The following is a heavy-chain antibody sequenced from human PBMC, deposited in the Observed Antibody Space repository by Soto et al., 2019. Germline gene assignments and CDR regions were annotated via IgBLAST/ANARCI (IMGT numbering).Heavy chain of an antibody. CDR1: GSLTSGDYY. D-gene: IGHD3-10*01. CDR2: IFHSGST. V-gene: IGHV4-30-4*01. Sequence: GSLTSGDYYWTWVRQPPGKGLEWIGNIFHSGSTYYTPSLQSRVTISLDTSKNHFSLKLSSVTPADTAVYYCARDRYYGSGTYYNFYSGMDVWGQGTTVTVSS. J-gene: IGHJ6*02. CDR3: ARDRYYGSGTYYNFYSGMDV.